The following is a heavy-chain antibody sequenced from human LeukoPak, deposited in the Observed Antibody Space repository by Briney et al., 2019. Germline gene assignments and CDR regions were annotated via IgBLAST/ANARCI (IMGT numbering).Heavy chain of an antibody. CDR1: GYTFTGYY. CDR2: INPNSGGT. J-gene: IGHJ3*01. D-gene: IGHD2-2*01. Sequence: ASVKVSCKASGYTFTGYYMHWVRQAPGQGREWMGWINPNSGGTNYAQKFQGRVTMTRDTSISTAYMELSRLRSDDTAVYYCARGYCSSTSCPKTYWGQGTMVTVSS. V-gene: IGHV1-2*02. CDR3: ARGYCSSTSCPKTY.